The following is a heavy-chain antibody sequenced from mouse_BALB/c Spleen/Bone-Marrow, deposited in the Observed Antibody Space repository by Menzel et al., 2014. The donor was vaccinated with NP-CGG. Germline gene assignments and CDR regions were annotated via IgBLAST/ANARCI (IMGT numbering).Heavy chain of an antibody. Sequence: QVQLQQPGTDLVRPGASVKLSCKASGYTFTSYRINWVKQRPGQGLEWIGNIYPSDSYTNYNQKFKDKATLTVDKSSSTAYMHLSSPTSEDSAVYYCTRDDGGFAYWGQGTLVTVSA. D-gene: IGHD1-1*02. CDR2: IYPSDSYT. J-gene: IGHJ3*01. CDR1: GYTFTSYR. CDR3: TRDDGGFAY. V-gene: IGHV1-69*02.